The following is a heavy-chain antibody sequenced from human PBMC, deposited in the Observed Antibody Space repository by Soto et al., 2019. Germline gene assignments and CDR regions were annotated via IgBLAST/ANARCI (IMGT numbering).Heavy chain of an antibody. CDR3: AQGNGYSGIGRPQFDY. Sequence: QVQLQESGPGLVKPSQTLSLTCTVSGASVSSGGHYWSWIRQHPGKGLEWIGDIYHSGSTSYNPSLKSRLTISVDRSNSQFSLRLTSVTAADTAIYYCAQGNGYSGIGRPQFDYWGQGTLVTVSS. V-gene: IGHV4-31*03. CDR2: IYHSGST. CDR1: GASVSSGGHY. D-gene: IGHD1-26*01. J-gene: IGHJ4*02.